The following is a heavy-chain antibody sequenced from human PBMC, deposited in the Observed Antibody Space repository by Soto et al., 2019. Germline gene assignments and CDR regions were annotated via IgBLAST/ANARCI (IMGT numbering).Heavy chain of an antibody. CDR3: ARRVGWDSYIVVVPAAITPEMNWLDP. CDR2: IYYSGST. Sequence: LSLTCTVSGGSISSSSYYWGWIRQPPGKGLEWIGSIYYSGSTYYNPSLKSRVTISVDTSKNQFSLKLSSVTAADTAVYYCARRVGWDSYIVVVPAAITPEMNWLDPWGQGTLVTVSS. D-gene: IGHD2-2*01. V-gene: IGHV4-39*01. CDR1: GGSISSSSYY. J-gene: IGHJ5*02.